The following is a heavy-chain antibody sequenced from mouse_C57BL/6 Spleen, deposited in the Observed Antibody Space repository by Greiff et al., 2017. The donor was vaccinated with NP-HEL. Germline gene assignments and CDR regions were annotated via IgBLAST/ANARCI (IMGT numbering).Heavy chain of an antibody. V-gene: IGHV1-4*01. CDR2: INPSSGYT. CDR3: ARRQLRDYYAMDY. J-gene: IGHJ4*01. D-gene: IGHD3-2*02. CDR1: GYTFTSYT. Sequence: QVQLKQSGAELARPGASVKMSCKASGYTFTSYTMHWVKQRPGQGLEWIGYINPSSGYTKYNQKFKDKATLTADKSSSTAYMQLSSLTSEDSAVYYCARRQLRDYYAMDYWGQGTSVTVSS.